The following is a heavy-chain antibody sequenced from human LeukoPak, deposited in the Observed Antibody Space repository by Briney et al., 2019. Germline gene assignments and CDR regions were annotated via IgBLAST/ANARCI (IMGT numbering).Heavy chain of an antibody. Sequence: PGGSLRLSCAASGFTFSDYYMSWIRQAPGKGLEWVSYISSSGNTRYYADSVKGRFTIPRDNAKNSLYLHMNSLRAEDTAVYYCARVFHLIDHWGQGTLVTVSS. CDR1: GFTFSDYY. CDR2: ISSSGNTR. J-gene: IGHJ4*02. CDR3: ARVFHLIDH. V-gene: IGHV3-11*04.